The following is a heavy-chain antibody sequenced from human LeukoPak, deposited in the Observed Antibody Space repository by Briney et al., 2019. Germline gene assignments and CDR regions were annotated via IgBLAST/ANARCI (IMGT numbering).Heavy chain of an antibody. D-gene: IGHD5-18*01. CDR2: ISYDGSNK. CDR3: AKNTAMVNYYYMDV. V-gene: IGHV3-30*18. CDR1: GFTFSSYG. Sequence: GGSLRLSCAASGFTFSSYGMHWVRQAPGKGLEWVAVISYDGSNKYYADSVKGRFTISRDNSKNTLYLQMNSLRAEDTAVYYCAKNTAMVNYYYMDVWGKGTTVTVSS. J-gene: IGHJ6*03.